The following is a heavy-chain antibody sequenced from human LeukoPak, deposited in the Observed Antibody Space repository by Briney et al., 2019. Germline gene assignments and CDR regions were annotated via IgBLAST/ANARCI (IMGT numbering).Heavy chain of an antibody. CDR3: ERVVLIGYHYFDC. J-gene: IGHJ4*02. V-gene: IGHV3-7*04. CDR2: IKEEGSEK. D-gene: IGHD2-8*01. CDR1: GFTFSSYW. Sequence: PGGSLRLSCAASGFTFSSYWMSWVRQAPGKGLEWVANIKEEGSEKYYMDSMRGRFTISRDNAKNSLYLQMNSLGAEDTAVYYCERVVLIGYHYFDCWGQGTLVTVSS.